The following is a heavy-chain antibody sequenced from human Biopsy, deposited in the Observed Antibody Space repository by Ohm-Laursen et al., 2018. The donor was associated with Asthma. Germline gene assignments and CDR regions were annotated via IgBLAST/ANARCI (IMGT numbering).Heavy chain of an antibody. V-gene: IGHV1-3*01. CDR2: INAGNGNT. Sequence: ASVKVSCKPSGYNFISFAIHWVRQAPGQRLEWMGWINAGNGNTKYSQKFQGRVSITRDTSASTAYMELRSLRSEDTAAYYCAGTYYDFLTGQAKDAFGIWGQGTMVTVSS. CDR1: GYNFISFA. D-gene: IGHD3-9*01. J-gene: IGHJ3*02. CDR3: AGTYYDFLTGQAKDAFGI.